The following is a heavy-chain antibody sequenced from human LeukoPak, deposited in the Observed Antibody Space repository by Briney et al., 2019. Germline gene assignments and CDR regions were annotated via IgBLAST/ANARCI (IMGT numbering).Heavy chain of an antibody. V-gene: IGHV3-23*01. CDR1: AFTFSSHG. J-gene: IGHJ4*02. CDR3: ARVTYGSGTYGAFDY. Sequence: GGTLRLACAASAFTFSSHGMSWVRQAPGKGLEGVSTISGSGDNTYYADSGKGRFTISRDNSKNTLYLQMNSLRAEDTAVYYCARVTYGSGTYGAFDYWGQGTLVTVSS. D-gene: IGHD3-10*01. CDR2: ISGSGDNT.